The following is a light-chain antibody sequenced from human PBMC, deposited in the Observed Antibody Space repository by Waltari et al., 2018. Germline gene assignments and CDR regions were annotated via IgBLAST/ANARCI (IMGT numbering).Light chain of an antibody. CDR1: QSVSRN. V-gene: IGKV3-15*01. J-gene: IGKJ5*01. Sequence: EIVMTQSPATLSVSPGERATLSCRASQSVSRNVAWYQQKPGQAPRLLIYGASTRATGIPARFSGSGSGTEFTLTISSLQSEYFAVYYCQQYNDWPLPFGQGTRLDIK. CDR3: QQYNDWPLP. CDR2: GAS.